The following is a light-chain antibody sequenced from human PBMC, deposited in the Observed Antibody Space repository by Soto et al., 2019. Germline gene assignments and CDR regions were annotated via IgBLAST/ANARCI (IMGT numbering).Light chain of an antibody. Sequence: DIQMTQSPSFVSAAVGDRVTLTCRASQDISNLLAWYQQKPGKAPSLLIYTASSLQTGVPSRFSGSGSGTHFTLTISSLQPEDFATYYCQQSYNTPRTFGQGTKVDIK. V-gene: IGKV1-12*01. CDR3: QQSYNTPRT. CDR1: QDISNL. CDR2: TAS. J-gene: IGKJ1*01.